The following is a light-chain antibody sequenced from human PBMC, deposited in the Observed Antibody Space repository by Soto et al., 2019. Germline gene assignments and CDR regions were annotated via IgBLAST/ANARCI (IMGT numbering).Light chain of an antibody. Sequence: EIVMTQSPATLSVSPGDRATLSCRASQSVSSNLAWYQQKPGQVPRLLIYAASTRATGIPARFSGSGSGTEFTLTISSLQSEDFAVYYCQHYDNWPPYTFGQGTKLEIK. J-gene: IGKJ2*01. CDR1: QSVSSN. CDR2: AAS. V-gene: IGKV3-15*01. CDR3: QHYDNWPPYT.